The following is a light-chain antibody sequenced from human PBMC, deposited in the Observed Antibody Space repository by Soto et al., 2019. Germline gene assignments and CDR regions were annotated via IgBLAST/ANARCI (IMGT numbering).Light chain of an antibody. CDR2: AAS. V-gene: IGKV3-15*01. Sequence: EIGMTQSPATLSVSSGEGATLSCRASQSVGNNLAWYQQRPGQAPRLLIYAASTRSTGIPDRFRGSGSGTEFAVTISSLQSEDFAVYYCQHYNKWPSYTWGQGTKVDIK. CDR3: QHYNKWPSYT. J-gene: IGKJ2*01. CDR1: QSVGNN.